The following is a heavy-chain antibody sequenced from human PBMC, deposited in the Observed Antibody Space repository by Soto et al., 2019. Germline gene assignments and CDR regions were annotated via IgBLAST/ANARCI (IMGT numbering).Heavy chain of an antibody. CDR2: ISAYNGNT. J-gene: IGHJ5*02. D-gene: IGHD5-12*01. CDR3: ARGYSGYETYNWFDP. Sequence: ASVKVSCKASGYTFTSYCISWVRQAPGQGLEWMGWISAYNGNTNYAQKLQGRVTMTTDTSTSTAYMELRSLRSDDTAVYYCARGYSGYETYNWFDPWGQGTLVTVSS. CDR1: GYTFTSYC. V-gene: IGHV1-18*01.